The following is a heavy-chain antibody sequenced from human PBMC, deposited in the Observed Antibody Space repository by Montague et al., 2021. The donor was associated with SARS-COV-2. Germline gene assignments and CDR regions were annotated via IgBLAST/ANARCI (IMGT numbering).Heavy chain of an antibody. Sequence: SETLSLTCAVYGGSFSTYYWPWIRQSPGKGLEWIGHIDHSGNTNYNPAXXSRVSISVDTSSSQFSLYLTSVTAADAAVYYCARDQTVLEWIWYGMDVWGPGTTVTVSS. CDR2: IDHSGNT. CDR3: ARDQTVLEWIWYGMDV. D-gene: IGHD3-3*01. CDR1: GGSFSTYY. V-gene: IGHV4-34*01. J-gene: IGHJ6*02.